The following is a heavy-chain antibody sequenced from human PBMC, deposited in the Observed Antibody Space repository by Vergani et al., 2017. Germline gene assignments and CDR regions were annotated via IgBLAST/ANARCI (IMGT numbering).Heavy chain of an antibody. CDR1: GFTFDDYA. J-gene: IGHJ4*02. Sequence: EVQLVESGGGLVQPGRSLRLSCAASGFTFDDYAMHWVRQAPGKGLEWVSGISWNSGSIGYADSVKGRFTISRDNAKNSLYLQMNSLRAEDTALYYCAKDMSDGYYKSKHFDYWGQGTLVTVSS. D-gene: IGHD3-9*01. V-gene: IGHV3-9*01. CDR3: AKDMSDGYYKSKHFDY. CDR2: ISWNSGSI.